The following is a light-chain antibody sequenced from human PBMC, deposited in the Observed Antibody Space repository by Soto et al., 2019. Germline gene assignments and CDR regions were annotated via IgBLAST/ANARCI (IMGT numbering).Light chain of an antibody. J-gene: IGKJ3*01. CDR3: QQYYNWPLT. Sequence: EIVMTQSPATLSVSPGGRAILSCRGSQSVSSYLAWYQRKPGQAPRLLIYGASTRATGVPARFSGSGSGTDFTLTIISLQSEDLAIYYCQQYYNWPLTFGPGTKVDIK. V-gene: IGKV3-15*01. CDR1: QSVSSY. CDR2: GAS.